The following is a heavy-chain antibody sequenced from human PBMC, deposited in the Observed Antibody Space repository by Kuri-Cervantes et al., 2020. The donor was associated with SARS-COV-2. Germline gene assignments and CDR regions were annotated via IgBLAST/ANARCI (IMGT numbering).Heavy chain of an antibody. CDR2: IDSSSDYX. V-gene: IGHV3-21*01. J-gene: IGHJ6*03. Sequence: GESLKIXCAASGXXXRSYSXNWVRXTPGKGLEWVSSIDSSSDYXXYAXSVKGRFTISRDNANNSLSLXMNSLGAEDTAVYYCVRDQGDNWNYGSDFYYYMDVWGNGTTVTVSS. D-gene: IGHD1-20*01. CDR3: VRDQGDNWNYGSDFYYYMDV. CDR1: GXXXRSYS.